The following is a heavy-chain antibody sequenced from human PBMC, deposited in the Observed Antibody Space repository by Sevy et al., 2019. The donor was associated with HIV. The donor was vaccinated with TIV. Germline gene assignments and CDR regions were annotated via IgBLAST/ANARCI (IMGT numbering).Heavy chain of an antibody. J-gene: IGHJ4*02. Sequence: GGSLRLSCAASGFTFSSYAMSWVRQAPGKGLEWVSAISGSGGSTYYADSVKGRFTISRDNSKNTLYLQMNSLRAEDTAVYSCAKDGGGWNQPFDYWGQGTLVTVSS. CDR2: ISGSGGST. CDR3: AKDGGGWNQPFDY. CDR1: GFTFSSYA. D-gene: IGHD3-16*01. V-gene: IGHV3-23*01.